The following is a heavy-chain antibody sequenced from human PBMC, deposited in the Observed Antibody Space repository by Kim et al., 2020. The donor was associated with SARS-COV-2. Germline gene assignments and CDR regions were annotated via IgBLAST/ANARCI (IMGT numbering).Heavy chain of an antibody. CDR3: ARDFCPRPDHCFYGMDV. V-gene: IGHV3-30*04. Sequence: GGSLRLSCAASGFTFSSYAMHWVRQAPGKGLEWVAVISYDGSNKYYADSVKGRFTISRDNSKNTLYLQMNSLRAEDTAVYYCARDFCPRPDHCFYGMDVWGQGTTVTVSS. CDR1: GFTFSSYA. CDR2: ISYDGSNK. J-gene: IGHJ6*02. D-gene: IGHD6-6*01.